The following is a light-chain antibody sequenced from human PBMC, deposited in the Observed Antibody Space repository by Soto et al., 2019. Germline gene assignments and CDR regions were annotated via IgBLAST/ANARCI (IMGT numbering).Light chain of an antibody. Sequence: DIQMTQSPSSLSASVGDRVTITCRASQSISSYLSWYQQKPGKAPNRLIYVGSTLQSGVPSRFSGSGSGTDFTLTISSLQPEDFATYFCQQTYTTPFTFGGGTKVDVK. CDR2: VGS. CDR3: QQTYTTPFT. V-gene: IGKV1-39*01. J-gene: IGKJ4*01. CDR1: QSISSY.